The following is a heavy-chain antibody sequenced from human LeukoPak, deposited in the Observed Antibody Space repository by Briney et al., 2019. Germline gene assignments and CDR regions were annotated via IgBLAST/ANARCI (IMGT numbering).Heavy chain of an antibody. J-gene: IGHJ4*02. CDR3: GRSSMVRGLDY. CDR1: GFTFTNYL. Sequence: GGLTLSCGPSGFTFTNYLMSSVPQAPGKGLEWVGNVKYDRSEKYYVDSVKGRVTISSDNANNSLYLHINSERAEKTALYYFGRSSMVRGLDYWGQGTLVTVSS. V-gene: IGHV3-7*04. D-gene: IGHD3-10*01. CDR2: VKYDRSEK.